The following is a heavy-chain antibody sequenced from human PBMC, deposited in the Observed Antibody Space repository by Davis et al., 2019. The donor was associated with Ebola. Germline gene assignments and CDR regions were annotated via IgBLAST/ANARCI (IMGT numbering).Heavy chain of an antibody. Sequence: MPSETLSLTCTVPGGSISSSSYYWGWIRQPPGKGLEWIGSIYYSGSTYYNPSLKSRVTISVDTSKNQFSLKLSSVTAADTAVYYCARRKLRFPTDYGMDVWGQGTTVTVSS. D-gene: IGHD3-3*01. CDR3: ARRKLRFPTDYGMDV. CDR2: IYYSGST. J-gene: IGHJ6*02. CDR1: GGSISSSSYY. V-gene: IGHV4-39*01.